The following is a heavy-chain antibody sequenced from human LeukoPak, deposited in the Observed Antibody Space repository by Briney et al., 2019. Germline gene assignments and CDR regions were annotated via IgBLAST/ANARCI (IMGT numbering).Heavy chain of an antibody. D-gene: IGHD4-23*01. CDR1: GFTFSNYA. CDR2: ISYDGSNK. Sequence: GGSLRLSCAASGFTFSNYAMHWVRQAPGKGLEWVSLISYDGSNKYCADSVKGRFTISRDNSKNTLYLQMSSLRAEDTAVYYCARDHYGGKYFDYWGQGTLVTVSS. V-gene: IGHV3-30*04. CDR3: ARDHYGGKYFDY. J-gene: IGHJ4*02.